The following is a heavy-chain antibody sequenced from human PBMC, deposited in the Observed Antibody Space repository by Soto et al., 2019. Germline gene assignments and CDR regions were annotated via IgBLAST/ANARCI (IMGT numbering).Heavy chain of an antibody. Sequence: GGSLRLSCAASGFTFSSYAMSWVRQAPGKGLEWVSAISGSGGSTYYADSGKGRFTISRDNSKNTPYLQMNSLRSEDTAVDDCAKAYCSDGSGYGDYWGQGTLVTVSS. D-gene: IGHD2-15*01. CDR2: ISGSGGST. V-gene: IGHV3-23*01. CDR3: AKAYCSDGSGYGDY. CDR1: GFTFSSYA. J-gene: IGHJ4*02.